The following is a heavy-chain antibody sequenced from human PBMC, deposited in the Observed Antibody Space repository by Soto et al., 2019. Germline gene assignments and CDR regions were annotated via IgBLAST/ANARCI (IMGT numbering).Heavy chain of an antibody. J-gene: IGHJ6*02. Sequence: ASVKVSCKASGVTFSSYAISWVRQAPGQGLEWMGGITPIFGTANYAQKFQGRVTITADESTSTAYMELSSLRSEDTAVYYCARGPDIAARLKYYYYGMDVWGQGTTVTVSS. CDR1: GVTFSSYA. D-gene: IGHD6-6*01. V-gene: IGHV1-69*13. CDR3: ARGPDIAARLKYYYYGMDV. CDR2: ITPIFGTA.